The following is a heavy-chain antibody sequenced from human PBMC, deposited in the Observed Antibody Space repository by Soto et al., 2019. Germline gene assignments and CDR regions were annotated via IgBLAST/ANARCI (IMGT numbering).Heavy chain of an antibody. CDR2: INQDGSEK. CDR3: ARDGSTSWYSYDYHGMDV. CDR1: GFTFRTYW. Sequence: EVQLVESGGGLVQPGGSLRLSCGASGFTFRTYWLSWVRQVPGKGLEWVANINQDGSEKNYMDDVKGRFTISRDNAKNSRHLHRSILRAEDTALYYCARDGSTSWYSYDYHGMDVWGQGTTVTVSS. V-gene: IGHV3-7*05. J-gene: IGHJ6*02. D-gene: IGHD5-18*01.